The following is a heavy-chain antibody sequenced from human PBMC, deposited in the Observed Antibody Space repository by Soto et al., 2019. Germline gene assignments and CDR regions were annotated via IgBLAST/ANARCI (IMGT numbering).Heavy chain of an antibody. CDR3: ASFELRGGWYRIYYGMDV. J-gene: IGHJ6*02. V-gene: IGHV4-39*01. Sequence: PSETLSLTCTVSGGSISSSSYYWGWIRQPPGKGLEWIGSIYYSGSTYYNPSLKSRVTTSVDTSKNQFSLKLSSVTAADTAVYYFASFELRGGWYRIYYGMDVWGQGTTVTVSS. CDR1: GGSISSSSYY. D-gene: IGHD6-19*01. CDR2: IYYSGST.